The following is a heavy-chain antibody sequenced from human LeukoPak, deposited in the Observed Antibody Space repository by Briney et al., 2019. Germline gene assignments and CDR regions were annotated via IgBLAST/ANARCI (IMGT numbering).Heavy chain of an antibody. CDR3: ARTLAARHTSGYIDY. V-gene: IGHV3-7*01. D-gene: IGHD3-22*01. CDR1: DFTFSDYW. Sequence: GGSLRLSCAASDFTFSDYWMSWVRQAPGKGLEWVANIKEDGSEKYYVDSVKGRFTISRDNGKNSLYLQMNSLRAEDTAVYYCARTLAARHTSGYIDYWGQGTLVTVSS. J-gene: IGHJ4*02. CDR2: IKEDGSEK.